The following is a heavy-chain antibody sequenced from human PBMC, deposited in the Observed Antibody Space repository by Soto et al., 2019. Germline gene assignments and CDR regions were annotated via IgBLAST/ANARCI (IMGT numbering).Heavy chain of an antibody. Sequence: PSETLSLTCTVSGDSVSSGRDYWSWIRQPPGKGLEWIAYISYTGSTNYNPSLKSRVTISVDTSKNQFSLRLTSVTAADTAVYYSARIHLLSEYALLTGYYNFDSWGQGTLVTVSS. CDR2: ISYTGST. D-gene: IGHD3-9*01. CDR1: GDSVSSGRDY. J-gene: IGHJ4*02. CDR3: ARIHLLSEYALLTGYYNFDS. V-gene: IGHV4-61*01.